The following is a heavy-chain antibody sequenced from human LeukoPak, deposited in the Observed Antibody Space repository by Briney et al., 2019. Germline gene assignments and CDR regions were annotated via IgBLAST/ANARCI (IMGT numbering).Heavy chain of an antibody. V-gene: IGHV3-23*01. CDR3: AKVGWGCSGGSCYYFDY. CDR1: GFTFSSYA. Sequence: GGSLRLSCAASGFTFSSYAMSWVRQAPGKGLEWVSAISGSGGSTYYADPVKGRFTISRDNSKNTLYLQMNSLRAEDTAVYYCAKVGWGCSGGSCYYFDYWGQGTLVTVSS. J-gene: IGHJ4*02. CDR2: ISGSGGST. D-gene: IGHD2-15*01.